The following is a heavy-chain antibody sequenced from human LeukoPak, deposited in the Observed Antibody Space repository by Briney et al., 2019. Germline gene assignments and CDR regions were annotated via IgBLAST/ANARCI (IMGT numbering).Heavy chain of an antibody. CDR1: GGTFSSYA. J-gene: IGHJ4*02. V-gene: IGHV1-69*05. CDR3: ARDLSSGYHGY. CDR2: IIPIFGTA. D-gene: IGHD3-22*01. Sequence: SVKVSCKASGGTFSSYAISWVRQAPGQGLEWMGGIIPIFGTANYAQRFQGRVTITTDESTSTGYMELSSLRPEDTAVYYCARDLSSGYHGYCGQATLVTDSS.